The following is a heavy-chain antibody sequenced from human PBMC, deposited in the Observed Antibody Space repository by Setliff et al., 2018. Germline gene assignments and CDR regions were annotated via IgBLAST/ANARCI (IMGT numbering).Heavy chain of an antibody. Sequence: PGGSLRLSCRASGFTFSDFAMNWVRQAPGQGLEWVASISGSGDTTYYADPVKGRFTLSRDNSENALFLQLNSLRAEDTALYYCAKDLSTSITVGALDSWGPGTLVTVSS. CDR3: AKDLSTSITVGALDS. D-gene: IGHD4-4*01. V-gene: IGHV3-23*01. CDR2: ISGSGDTT. J-gene: IGHJ4*02. CDR1: GFTFSDFA.